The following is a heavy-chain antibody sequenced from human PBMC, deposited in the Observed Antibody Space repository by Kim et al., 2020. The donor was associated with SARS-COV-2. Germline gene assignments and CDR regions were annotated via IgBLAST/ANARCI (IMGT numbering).Heavy chain of an antibody. D-gene: IGHD2-2*01. Sequence: GGSLRLSCIGSGFTFREFPMDWVRQAPGKGLEWVGSIRSTIDGRSYEYAATGRCTFIIANADATQILHMQMQSLENEAPDVYSSGRVNCSSVRCHGADY. CDR1: GFTFREFP. V-gene: IGHV3-49*04. J-gene: IGHJ4*01. CDR3: GRVNCSSVRCHGADY. CDR2: IRSTIDGRSY.